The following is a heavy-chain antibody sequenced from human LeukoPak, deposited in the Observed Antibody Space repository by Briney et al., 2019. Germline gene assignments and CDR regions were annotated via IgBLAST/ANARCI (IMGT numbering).Heavy chain of an antibody. Sequence: SETLSLTCTVSGVSISSYYWSWIRQPAGKGLEWIGRIYTSGSTNYNPSLKSRVTMSVDTSKNQFSLKLSSVTAADTAVYYCARDLTGYSSSWDNWFDPWGQGTLVTVSS. CDR3: ARDLTGYSSSWDNWFDP. D-gene: IGHD6-13*01. V-gene: IGHV4-4*07. J-gene: IGHJ5*02. CDR1: GVSISSYY. CDR2: IYTSGST.